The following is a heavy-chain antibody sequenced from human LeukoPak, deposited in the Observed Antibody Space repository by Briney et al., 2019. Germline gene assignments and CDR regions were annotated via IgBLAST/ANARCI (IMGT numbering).Heavy chain of an antibody. CDR1: GYTFIGYY. J-gene: IGHJ4*02. Sequence: ASVKVSCKASGYTFIGYYLHWVRQAPGQGLEWMGWINPHNGDTNYAQKFQGRVTMTRDTSIATAYMELSRLKSDDTAVYYCATVRDIVVGGGPYYFDYWGQGTLVTVSS. CDR3: ATVRDIVVGGGPYYFDY. CDR2: INPHNGDT. V-gene: IGHV1-2*02. D-gene: IGHD2-15*01.